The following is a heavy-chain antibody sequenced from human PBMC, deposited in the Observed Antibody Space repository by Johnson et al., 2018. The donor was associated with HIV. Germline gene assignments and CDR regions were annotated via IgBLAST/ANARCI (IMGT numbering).Heavy chain of an antibody. J-gene: IGHJ3*02. V-gene: IGHV3-30*18. CDR3: AKERQLVRAFDI. CDR2: ISYDGSNK. Sequence: QVQLVESGGGVVQPGRSLRLSCVASGFTFISYGMHWVRQAPGKGLEWVTIISYDGSNKYYADSVKCRFTTSRDNSKNTLYLQMSSLRTEDTAVYYCAKERQLVRAFDIWGQGTMVTVSS. CDR1: GFTFISYG. D-gene: IGHD6-6*01.